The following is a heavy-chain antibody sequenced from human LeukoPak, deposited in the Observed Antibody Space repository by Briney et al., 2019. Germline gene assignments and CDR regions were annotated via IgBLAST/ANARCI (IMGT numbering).Heavy chain of an antibody. Sequence: GRSLRLSCAVSGFAFSSYGMHWVRQAPGKGLEWVAVISYDGSNQYYADSVKGRFTTSRDNSKNTLYQQMNSLRAEDTAVYYCAKDRNFGFLDYWGQGTLVIVSS. J-gene: IGHJ4*02. CDR3: AKDRNFGFLDY. V-gene: IGHV3-30*18. CDR1: GFAFSSYG. CDR2: ISYDGSNQ. D-gene: IGHD3-16*01.